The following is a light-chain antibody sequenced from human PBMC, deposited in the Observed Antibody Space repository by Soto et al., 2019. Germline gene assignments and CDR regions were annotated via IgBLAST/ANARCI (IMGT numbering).Light chain of an antibody. CDR2: GAS. Sequence: EIVMTQSPATLSVSPGERVNLYCRASQSVGSSLAWYQQKPGQAPRLLIYGASSMATGIPARFSGSGSGTDFTLAISSLQSEDFAVYYCQQYNNWPPITFGQGTRLEIK. V-gene: IGKV3-15*01. CDR3: QQYNNWPPIT. CDR1: QSVGSS. J-gene: IGKJ5*01.